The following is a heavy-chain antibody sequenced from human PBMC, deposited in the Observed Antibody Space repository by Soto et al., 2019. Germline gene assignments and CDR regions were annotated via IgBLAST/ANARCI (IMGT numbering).Heavy chain of an antibody. CDR2: ISSSSSYI. V-gene: IGHV3-21*01. Sequence: GGSLRLSCAASGFTFSSYSMNWVRQAPGKGLEWVSSISSSSSYIYYADSVKGRFTISRDNAKNSLYLQMNSLRAEDTAVYYCAREEGGETGDHDAFDIWGQGTMVTVSS. CDR1: GFTFSSYS. D-gene: IGHD7-27*01. CDR3: AREEGGETGDHDAFDI. J-gene: IGHJ3*02.